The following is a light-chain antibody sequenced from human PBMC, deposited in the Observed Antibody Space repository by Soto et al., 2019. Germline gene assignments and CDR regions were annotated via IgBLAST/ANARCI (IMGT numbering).Light chain of an antibody. CDR3: QQYISTPWT. V-gene: IGKV3-20*01. Sequence: EIVLTQSPGTLSLSPGERATLSCRASQIVSSNSLAWYQHRPGQAPRLLIYGTSSRATGVPDRFSGSGSGSGTDFTLTISRLEPEDFAVYYCQQYISTPWTFGQGTKMEIK. CDR1: QIVSSNS. CDR2: GTS. J-gene: IGKJ1*01.